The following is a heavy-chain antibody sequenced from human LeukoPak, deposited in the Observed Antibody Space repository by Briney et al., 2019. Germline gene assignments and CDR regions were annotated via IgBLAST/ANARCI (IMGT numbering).Heavy chain of an antibody. V-gene: IGHV4-61*02. CDR2: IYTSGST. CDR1: GGSISSGSYY. Sequence: PSQTLSLTCTVSGGSISSGSYYWSWLRQPAGKGLEWIGRIYTSGSTNYNPSLKSRVTISVDTSKNQFSLKLSSVTAADTAVYYCARDPGYSSAYYGYIRAFDIWGQGTMVTVSS. J-gene: IGHJ3*02. CDR3: ARDPGYSSAYYGYIRAFDI. D-gene: IGHD3-22*01.